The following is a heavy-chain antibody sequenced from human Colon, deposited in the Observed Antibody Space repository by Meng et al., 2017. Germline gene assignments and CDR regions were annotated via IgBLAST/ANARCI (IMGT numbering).Heavy chain of an antibody. Sequence: EVRLVESGGGLVQPGGSLRLSCAASGFTFSTYWMHWVRQAPGKGLEWVALINPDASTTTYADSVKGRFTISRDNAKNTVYLQMDSLRAEDTAVYYCARINSGSYFWSNWGQGTLVTVSS. J-gene: IGHJ4*02. CDR1: GFTFSTYW. V-gene: IGHV3-74*03. CDR3: ARINSGSYFWSN. D-gene: IGHD3-10*01. CDR2: INPDASTT.